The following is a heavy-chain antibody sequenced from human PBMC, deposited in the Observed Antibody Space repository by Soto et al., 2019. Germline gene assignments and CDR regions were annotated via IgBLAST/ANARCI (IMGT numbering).Heavy chain of an antibody. CDR3: AKAVAAIQTEEYYYGMDV. CDR2: ISGSGGST. J-gene: IGHJ6*02. D-gene: IGHD2-21*01. Sequence: EVQLLESGGGLVQPGGSLRLSCAASGFTFSSYAMSWVRQAPGKGLEWVSAISGSGGSTYYADSAKGRFTISRDNSKNTLYLQMNSLRAEDTAVYYCAKAVAAIQTEEYYYGMDVWGQGTTVTVSS. CDR1: GFTFSSYA. V-gene: IGHV3-23*01.